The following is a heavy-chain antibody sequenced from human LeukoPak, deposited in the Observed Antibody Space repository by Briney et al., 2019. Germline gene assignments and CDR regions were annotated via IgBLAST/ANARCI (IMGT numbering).Heavy chain of an antibody. V-gene: IGHV5-51*01. D-gene: IGHD3-9*01. CDR3: ARRYGGRYFED. CDR1: GYTFTSYW. J-gene: IGHJ4*02. Sequence: GESLKISCKGSGYTFTSYWVGWVRQMPGKGLESMGFIYPGDSDTRYSPSFEGQVTISADKSISTAYLQWGSLKASDTAMYYCARRYGGRYFEDWGQGTLLTVSS. CDR2: IYPGDSDT.